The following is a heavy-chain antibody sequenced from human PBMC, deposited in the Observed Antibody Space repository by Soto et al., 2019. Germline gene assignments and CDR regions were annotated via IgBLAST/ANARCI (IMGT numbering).Heavy chain of an antibody. J-gene: IGHJ4*02. V-gene: IGHV4-59*08. D-gene: IGHD3-10*01. CDR1: GGSISSYY. CDR2: IYYSGST. CDR3: ARSGSGSYFFDY. Sequence: TSETLSLTCTVSGGSISSYYWSWIRQPPGKGLEWIGYIYYSGSTNYNPPLKSRVTISVDTSKNQFSLKLSSVTAADPAVYYCARSGSGSYFFDYWGQGPLVTASS.